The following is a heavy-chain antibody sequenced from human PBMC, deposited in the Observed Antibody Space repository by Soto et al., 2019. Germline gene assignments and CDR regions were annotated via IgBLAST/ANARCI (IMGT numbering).Heavy chain of an antibody. V-gene: IGHV3-30*18. J-gene: IGHJ3*02. Sequence: QVQLVESGGGVVQPGRSLRLSCAASGFTFSSYGMHWVRQAPGKGLEWVAVISYDGSNKYDADSVKGRFTISRDNSKNTQYLQMNSLRAEDTAVYYCAKPRGYGDYGPAFDIWGQGTMVTVSS. CDR3: AKPRGYGDYGPAFDI. CDR2: ISYDGSNK. CDR1: GFTFSSYG. D-gene: IGHD4-17*01.